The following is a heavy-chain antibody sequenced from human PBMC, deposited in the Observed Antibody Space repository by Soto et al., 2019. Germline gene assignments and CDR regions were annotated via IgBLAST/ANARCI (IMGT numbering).Heavy chain of an antibody. J-gene: IGHJ6*02. CDR1: GFTFSSYE. CDR2: ISSSGSTI. D-gene: IGHD3-3*01. V-gene: IGHV3-48*03. CDR3: ANFRYYYGMDV. Sequence: PGGSLRLSCAASGFTFSSYEMNWVRQAPGKGLEWVSYISSSGSTIYYADSVKGRFTISRDNAKNSLYLQMNSLRAEDTAVYYCANFRYYYGMDVWGQGTTVTVS.